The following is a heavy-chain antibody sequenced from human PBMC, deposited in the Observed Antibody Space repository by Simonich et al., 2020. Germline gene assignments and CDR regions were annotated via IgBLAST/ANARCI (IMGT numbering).Heavy chain of an antibody. V-gene: IGHV3-21*01. D-gene: IGHD6-13*01. CDR1: GFTFNSYS. CDR2: ISSRSSYT. J-gene: IGHJ4*02. CDR3: ARDAAGDY. Sequence: EVQLVESGGGLVKPGGSLRLSCAASGFTFNSYSMNWVRQAQGKGPEWVSSISSRSSYTYYADAVKGRFTISRDNAKNSLYLQMNSLRAEDTAVYYCARDAAGDYWGQGTLVTVSS.